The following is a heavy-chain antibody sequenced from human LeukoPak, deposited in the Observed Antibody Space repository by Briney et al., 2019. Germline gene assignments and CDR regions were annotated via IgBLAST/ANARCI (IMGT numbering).Heavy chain of an antibody. Sequence: RPGGSLRLSCAASGFTFDDYAMHWVRQAPGKGLEWVSLISGDGGSTYYADSVKGRFTISRDNSKNSLYLQMNSLRTEDTALYYCAKGCSGCSCYSELLLDYWGQGTLVTVSS. CDR2: ISGDGGST. CDR1: GFTFDDYA. V-gene: IGHV3-43*02. D-gene: IGHD2-15*01. CDR3: AKGCSGCSCYSELLLDY. J-gene: IGHJ4*02.